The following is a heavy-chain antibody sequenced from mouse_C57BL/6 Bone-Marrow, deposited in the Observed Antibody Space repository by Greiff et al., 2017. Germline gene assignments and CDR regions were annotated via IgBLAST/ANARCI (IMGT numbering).Heavy chain of an antibody. V-gene: IGHV5-4*01. CDR3: ARYDGYFYAMDY. J-gene: IGHJ4*01. CDR1: GFTFSSYA. CDR2: ISDGGSYT. Sequence: EVQLVESGGGLVKPGGSLKLSCAASGFTFSSYAMSWVRQTPEKRLEWVATISDGGSYTYYPDNVKGRFTISRDNATNTLYLQMSHLKSEDTAMYYCARYDGYFYAMDYWGQGTSVTVSS. D-gene: IGHD2-3*01.